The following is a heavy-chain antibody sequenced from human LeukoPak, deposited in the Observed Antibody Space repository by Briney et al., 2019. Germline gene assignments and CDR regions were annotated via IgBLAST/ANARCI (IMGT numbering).Heavy chain of an antibody. J-gene: IGHJ4*02. CDR3: ARGHGDYYPGNYVAY. Sequence: GGSLRPSCVASGFTLSNYDMTRVRQAPGKGLEWVSSIRGSGATAFYADSVTGRFTISRDNSNNTLSLQMNSLRVDDTVIYYCARGHGDYYPGNYVAYWGQGAQVTVSS. CDR1: GFTLSNYD. V-gene: IGHV3-23*01. CDR2: IRGSGATA. D-gene: IGHD4-17*01.